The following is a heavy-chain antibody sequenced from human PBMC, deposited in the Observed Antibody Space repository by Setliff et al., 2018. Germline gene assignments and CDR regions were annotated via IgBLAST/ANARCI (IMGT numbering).Heavy chain of an antibody. Sequence: SVKVSCKVSGGTFSNYAINWARQAPGQGLQWMGRNISVLGSADYAQTFQDRVTFTADESTRTAYMELSSLTSEDTAVYFCARYFSSDPFDIWGQGTLVTVSS. CDR3: ARYFSSDPFDI. D-gene: IGHD2-8*01. CDR2: NISVLGSA. CDR1: GGTFSNYA. V-gene: IGHV1-69*11. J-gene: IGHJ3*02.